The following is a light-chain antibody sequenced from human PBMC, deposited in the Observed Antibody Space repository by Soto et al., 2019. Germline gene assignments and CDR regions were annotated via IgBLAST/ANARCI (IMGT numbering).Light chain of an antibody. CDR2: KAS. J-gene: IGKJ2*01. CDR3: QQYNNYPYT. Sequence: DLQVTQSPSTLSASVGDRVTITCRASQSINNWLAWFQQKPGKAPNLLIYKASSLQSGVPSRFSGSGSGTEFTLTISSLQPDDLATYYCQQYNNYPYTFGQGTKLEI. V-gene: IGKV1-5*03. CDR1: QSINNW.